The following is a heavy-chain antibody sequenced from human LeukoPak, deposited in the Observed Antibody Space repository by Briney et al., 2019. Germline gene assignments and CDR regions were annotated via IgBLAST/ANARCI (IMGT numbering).Heavy chain of an antibody. D-gene: IGHD3-22*01. Sequence: PGGSLRLSCAASGFTFDGYGMSWVRQAPGKGLEWVSGINWNGGSTGYADSVKGRFTISRDNAKNSLYLQTNSLRAEDTALYYCARAYYYDSSGYYTYWGQGTLVTVSS. CDR3: ARAYYYDSSGYYTY. CDR2: INWNGGST. J-gene: IGHJ4*02. V-gene: IGHV3-20*04. CDR1: GFTFDGYG.